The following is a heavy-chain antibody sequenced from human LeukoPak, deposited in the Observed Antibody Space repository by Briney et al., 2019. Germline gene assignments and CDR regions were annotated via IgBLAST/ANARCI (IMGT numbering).Heavy chain of an antibody. D-gene: IGHD1-14*01. CDR2: IHNSGRT. J-gene: IGHJ4*02. CDR1: GGSVSSYY. CDR3: ARHGTISSESYFDY. V-gene: IGHV4-59*08. Sequence: NTSETLSLTCSVSGGSVSSYYWSWIRQSPGKGLEWIGYIHNSGRTNYNPSLRSRVTGFVDTSKSQVSLRLSSVTAADTAVYYCARHGTISSESYFDYWGQGALVTVSS.